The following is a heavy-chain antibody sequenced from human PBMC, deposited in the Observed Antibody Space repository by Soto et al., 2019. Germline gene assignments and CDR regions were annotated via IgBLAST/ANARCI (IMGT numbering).Heavy chain of an antibody. CDR1: GVSCSGYY. J-gene: IGHJ6*02. D-gene: IGHD3-3*01. CDR2: SNHSGSP. V-gene: IGHV4-34*01. Sequence: PSETLSLTTAVYGVSCSGYYWSWSRQPPGKGREWIGESNHSGSPNYNPSLKSRVTITVETSKNKFSLKLSSVTAADTAVYYCSRGRTYYDFWSGYYRPDYYSGMDVWGQGTTVTVSS. CDR3: SRGRTYYDFWSGYYRPDYYSGMDV.